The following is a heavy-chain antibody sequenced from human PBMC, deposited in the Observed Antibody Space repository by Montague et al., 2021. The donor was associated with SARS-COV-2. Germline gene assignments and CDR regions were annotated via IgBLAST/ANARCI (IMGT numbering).Heavy chain of an antibody. CDR1: GGSIRGGSYY. CDR2: IYSSGST. Sequence: TLSLTCTVSGGSIRGGSYYWSWIRQPAGKGLEWIGRIYSSGSTNYXXXLKSRVTMSVDTSKNQFSLKVSSVTAADTAVYYCARDYGDYSYYYGLDVWGQGTTVTGSS. V-gene: IGHV4-61*02. D-gene: IGHD4-17*01. J-gene: IGHJ6*02. CDR3: ARDYGDYSYYYGLDV.